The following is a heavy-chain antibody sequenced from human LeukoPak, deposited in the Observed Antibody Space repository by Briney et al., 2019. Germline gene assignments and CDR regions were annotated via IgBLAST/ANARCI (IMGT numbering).Heavy chain of an antibody. Sequence: SVKVSCKASGGTFSSYAISWVRQAPGQGLEWMGGIIPILGTANYAQKFQGRVTITADKSTSTAYMELSSLRSEDAAVYYCARVAGYNTKVYDYWGQGTLVTVSS. D-gene: IGHD5-24*01. CDR2: IIPILGTA. CDR3: ARVAGYNTKVYDY. CDR1: GGTFSSYA. J-gene: IGHJ4*02. V-gene: IGHV1-69*10.